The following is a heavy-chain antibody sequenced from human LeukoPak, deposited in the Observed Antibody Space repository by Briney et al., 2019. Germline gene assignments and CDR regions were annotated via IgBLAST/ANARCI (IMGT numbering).Heavy chain of an antibody. CDR3: ATELRSGYFDY. Sequence: ASVKVSCKVSGYTLSELSMHWVRQAPGKGLEWMGGFDPEDDERVYAQKFQGRVTMTEDTSTDTAYMELSSLRSEDTAIYYCATELRSGYFDYWGQGTLVTVSA. CDR2: FDPEDDER. V-gene: IGHV1-24*01. J-gene: IGHJ4*02. D-gene: IGHD3-22*01. CDR1: GYTLSELS.